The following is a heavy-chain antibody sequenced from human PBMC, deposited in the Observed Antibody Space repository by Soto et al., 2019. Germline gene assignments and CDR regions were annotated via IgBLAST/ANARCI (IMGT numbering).Heavy chain of an antibody. J-gene: IGHJ6*02. Sequence: SETLSLTCTVSGGSIGTYYWSWIRQPPGKGLEWIGYIYYRGNTDYNPSLKSRVTISVDTSKNQFSLKLSSVTAADTAVYYCARGGRRSPGMDVWGQGTTVTVSS. V-gene: IGHV4-59*12. CDR3: ARGGRRSPGMDV. CDR1: GGSIGTYY. CDR2: IYYRGNT.